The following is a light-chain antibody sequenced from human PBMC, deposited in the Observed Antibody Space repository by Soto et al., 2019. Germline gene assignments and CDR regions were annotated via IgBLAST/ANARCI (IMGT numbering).Light chain of an antibody. CDR2: DVS. Sequence: ALTQPASVSGSPGQSITISCTGTSSDVGGYNYVSWYQQHPGKAPKLMIYDVSNRPSGVSNRFSGSKSGNTASLTISGLQAEDEADYYCSSYATSSPYVFGTGTKVTVL. V-gene: IGLV2-14*01. CDR3: SSYATSSPYV. CDR1: SSDVGGYNY. J-gene: IGLJ1*01.